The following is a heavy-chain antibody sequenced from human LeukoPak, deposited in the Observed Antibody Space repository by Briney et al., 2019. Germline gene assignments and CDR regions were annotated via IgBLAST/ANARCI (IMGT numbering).Heavy chain of an antibody. V-gene: IGHV3-48*01. Sequence: GGSLRLSCAASGFTLSSYAMSWVRQAPGKGLEWVSYISSSGSIMYSADSVKGRFTISRDNSKNTLYLQMNSLRAEDTAVYYCARDPRGYSYEYYFDYWGQGNLVTVSS. J-gene: IGHJ4*02. CDR1: GFTLSSYA. CDR3: ARDPRGYSYEYYFDY. D-gene: IGHD5-18*01. CDR2: ISSSGSIM.